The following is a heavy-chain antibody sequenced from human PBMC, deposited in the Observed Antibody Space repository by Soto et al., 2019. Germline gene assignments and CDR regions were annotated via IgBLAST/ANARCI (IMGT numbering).Heavy chain of an antibody. Sequence: GGSLRLSCAASGFTFSNYAMHWVRQAPGKGLEWVAVIWSDGSNKYYADSVKGRFTISRDNSKNTLYLQMSSLRAEDTAVYYCARDNWNYVSAFDIWGQGTMVTV. CDR2: IWSDGSNK. J-gene: IGHJ3*02. V-gene: IGHV3-33*08. CDR3: ARDNWNYVSAFDI. CDR1: GFTFSNYA. D-gene: IGHD1-7*01.